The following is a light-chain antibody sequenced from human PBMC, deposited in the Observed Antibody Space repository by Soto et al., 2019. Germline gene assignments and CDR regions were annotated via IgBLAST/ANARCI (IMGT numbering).Light chain of an antibody. CDR2: AAA. Sequence: DIQMTQSPSSLSASVGDRVTITCRASQSISSHLNWYQQKPGKAPKLLIYAAASLRSGVPSRFSGSGSGTDFTLTIGSLQPEDFAAYYCQQSYSIPITFGQGTRLEIK. J-gene: IGKJ5*01. V-gene: IGKV1-39*01. CDR1: QSISSH. CDR3: QQSYSIPIT.